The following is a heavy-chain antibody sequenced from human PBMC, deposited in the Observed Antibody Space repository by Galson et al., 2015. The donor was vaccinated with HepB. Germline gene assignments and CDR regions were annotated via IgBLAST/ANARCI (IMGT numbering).Heavy chain of an antibody. CDR2: INAGNGNT. CDR1: GYTFTSYA. D-gene: IGHD1-26*01. V-gene: IGHV1-3*01. J-gene: IGHJ6*02. Sequence: SVKVSCKASGYTFTSYAMHWVRQAPGQRLEWMGWINAGNGNTKYSQKSQGRVTITRDTSASTAYMELSSLRSEDTAVYYCARGSGSYYHYYYGMDVWGQGTTVTVSS. CDR3: ARGSGSYYHYYYGMDV.